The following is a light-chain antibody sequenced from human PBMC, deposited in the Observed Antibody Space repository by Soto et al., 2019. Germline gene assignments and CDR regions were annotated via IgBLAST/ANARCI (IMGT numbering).Light chain of an antibody. CDR1: QSVSSY. CDR2: DAS. CDR3: QQRSNWPST. Sequence: EIVLTQSPATLSLSPGERAALSCRASQSVSSYLGWYQQKPGQAPRLLIYDASKSATGIPARFSGSGSGTDFTLTISSLEPQDFVVYFCQQRSNWPSTFGGGTKVQI. J-gene: IGKJ4*01. V-gene: IGKV3-11*01.